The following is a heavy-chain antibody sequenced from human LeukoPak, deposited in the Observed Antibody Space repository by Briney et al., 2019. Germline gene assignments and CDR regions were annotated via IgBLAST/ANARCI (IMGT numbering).Heavy chain of an antibody. CDR3: ARGGGYNFWSGYLNY. D-gene: IGHD3-3*01. J-gene: IGHJ4*02. Sequence: SETLSLTCAVYGGSFSGYYWSWIRQPPGKGLEWIGEINHSGSTNYNPSLKSRVTISVDTSKNQFSLKLSSVTAADTAVYYCARGGGYNFWSGYLNYWGQGTLVTVSS. V-gene: IGHV4-34*01. CDR2: INHSGST. CDR1: GGSFSGYY.